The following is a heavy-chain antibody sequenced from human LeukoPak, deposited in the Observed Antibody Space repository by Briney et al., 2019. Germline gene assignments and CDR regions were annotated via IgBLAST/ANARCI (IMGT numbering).Heavy chain of an antibody. J-gene: IGHJ4*02. CDR1: GFTFSRYS. Sequence: GGSLRLSCAASGFTFSRYSMNWVRQAPGKGLEWVSSISSNNDYIYYADSVKGRFPISRDNAKNSLFLQMNSLRAEDTAVYYCARVAVAAAGTDYWGQGTLVSVSS. CDR2: ISSNNDYI. V-gene: IGHV3-21*01. D-gene: IGHD6-13*01. CDR3: ARVAVAAAGTDY.